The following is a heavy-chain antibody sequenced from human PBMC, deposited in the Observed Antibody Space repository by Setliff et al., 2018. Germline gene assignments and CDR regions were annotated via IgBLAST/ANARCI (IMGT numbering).Heavy chain of an antibody. J-gene: IGHJ4*02. CDR2: IYASGST. D-gene: IGHD6-19*01. Sequence: PSETLSLTCAVYGESFSGHYWSWIRQPPGKGLEWIGYIYASGSTNYNPPLKSRVTLSVDTSKNQFSLKVSSVTAADTAVYYCARGVSSVSWTPRYWGRGILVTVSS. CDR3: ARGVSSVSWTPRY. CDR1: GESFSGHY. V-gene: IGHV4-4*08.